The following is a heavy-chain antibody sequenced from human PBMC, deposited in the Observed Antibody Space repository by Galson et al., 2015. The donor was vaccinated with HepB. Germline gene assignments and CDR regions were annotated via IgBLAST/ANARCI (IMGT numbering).Heavy chain of an antibody. D-gene: IGHD6-13*01. V-gene: IGHV3-49*03. CDR1: GFTFGDYA. CDR3: AREAAGLGGYFDY. J-gene: IGHJ4*02. Sequence: SLRLSCASSGFTFGDYAMTWFRQAPGKGLEWIGFIRRNKYGATTEYAASLKGRFTVSRDDSKNIAHLQMNSLQTEDTAVYYCAREAAGLGGYFDYWGRGTLVTVSS. CDR2: IRRNKYGATT.